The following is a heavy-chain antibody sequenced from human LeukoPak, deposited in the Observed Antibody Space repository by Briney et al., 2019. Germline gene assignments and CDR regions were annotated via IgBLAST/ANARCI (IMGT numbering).Heavy chain of an antibody. D-gene: IGHD2-15*01. CDR1: GFTFTNSA. CDR3: AADQLVDGA. V-gene: IGHV1-58*02. Sequence: ASVKVSCKASGFTFTNSAIQWLRQARGQRLEWIGWIVVASGNTNYAQKFQGRVTIARDMSTSTAYMELSSLRSEDTAVYYCAADQLVDGAWGQGTLVTVSS. CDR2: IVVASGNT. J-gene: IGHJ5*02.